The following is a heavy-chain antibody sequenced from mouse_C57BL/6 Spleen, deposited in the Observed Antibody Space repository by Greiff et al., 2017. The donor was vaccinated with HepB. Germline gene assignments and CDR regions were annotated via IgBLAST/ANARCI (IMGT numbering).Heavy chain of an antibody. D-gene: IGHD1-2*01. CDR2: INPGSGGT. CDR3: ATLSNYFDY. Sequence: QVQLKESGAELVRPGTSVKVSCKASGYAFTNYLIEWVKQRPGQGLEWIGVINPGSGGTNYNEKFKGKATLTADKSSSTAYMQLSSLTSEDSAVYFCATLSNYFDYWGQGTTLTVSS. V-gene: IGHV1-54*01. CDR1: GYAFTNYL. J-gene: IGHJ2*01.